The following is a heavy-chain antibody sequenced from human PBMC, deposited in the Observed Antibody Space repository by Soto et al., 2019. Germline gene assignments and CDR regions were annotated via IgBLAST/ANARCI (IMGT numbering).Heavy chain of an antibody. CDR3: AHRSDGSDFSDTWFDP. CDR2: IYWNDDK. J-gene: IGHJ5*02. Sequence: SGPTLVNPTQTLTLTCTFSGFSLSTSGVGVGWIRQPPGKALEWLALIYWNDDKRYSPSLKSRLTITKDTSKNQVVLTMTNMDTVDTATYYCAHRSDGSDFSDTWFDPWGQGTLVTVSS. V-gene: IGHV2-5*01. D-gene: IGHD3-10*01. CDR1: GFSLSTSGVG.